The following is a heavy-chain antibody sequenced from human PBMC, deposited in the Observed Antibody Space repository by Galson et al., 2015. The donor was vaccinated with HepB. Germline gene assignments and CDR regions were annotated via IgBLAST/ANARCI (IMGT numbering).Heavy chain of an antibody. J-gene: IGHJ5*02. Sequence: SVKVSCKASGYTFTSYGISWVRQAPGQGLEWMGWISAYNGNTNYAQKLQGRVTMTTDTSTSTAYMELRSLRSDDTAVYYCAREGGGSIFGVVINPSVYWFDPWGQGTLVTVSS. V-gene: IGHV1-18*01. D-gene: IGHD3-3*02. CDR2: ISAYNGNT. CDR3: AREGGGSIFGVVINPSVYWFDP. CDR1: GYTFTSYG.